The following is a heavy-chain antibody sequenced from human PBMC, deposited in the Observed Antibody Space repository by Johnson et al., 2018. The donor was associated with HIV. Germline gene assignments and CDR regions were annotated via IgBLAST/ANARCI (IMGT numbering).Heavy chain of an antibody. Sequence: QVQLVESGGGVVQPGGSLRLSCAASGFTLNTYGMHWVRQAPGKGLDWVAFIRYDGSNKYYADSVKGRLTISRDNSNNTLYLQMNSLRAEDTAVYYCAKDRTSSLAFDFWGEGTMVTVSS. V-gene: IGHV3-30*02. J-gene: IGHJ3*01. D-gene: IGHD6-6*01. CDR3: AKDRTSSLAFDF. CDR2: IRYDGSNK. CDR1: GFTLNTYG.